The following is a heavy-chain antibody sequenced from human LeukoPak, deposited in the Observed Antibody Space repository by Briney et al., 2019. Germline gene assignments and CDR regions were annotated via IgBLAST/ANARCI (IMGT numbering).Heavy chain of an antibody. CDR1: GYTFTGYY. J-gene: IGHJ6*03. CDR2: INPNSGGT. V-gene: IGHV1-2*02. CDR3: ARVRAFPVVPAAIHQPGYYYYYMDV. Sequence: ASVKVSCKASGYTFTGYYMHWVRQAPGQGLEWMGWINPNSGGTNYAQKFQGRVTMTRDTSISTAYMELSRLRSDDTAVYYCARVRAFPVVPAAIHQPGYYYYYMDVWGKGTTVTVSS. D-gene: IGHD2-2*01.